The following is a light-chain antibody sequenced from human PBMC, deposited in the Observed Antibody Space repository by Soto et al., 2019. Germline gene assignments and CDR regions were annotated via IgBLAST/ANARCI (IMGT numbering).Light chain of an antibody. V-gene: IGLV2-14*01. CDR2: EVS. CDR1: SSDVGGYNY. CDR3: SSYTGSSTLGV. J-gene: IGLJ2*01. Sequence: QSVLTQPASVSGSPGQSITISCTGTSSDVGGYNYVSWYQQHPGKAPKLMIYEVSNRPSGVSNRFSGSKSGNTASLTISGRQAEDEADYYCSSYTGSSTLGVFGGGTKLTVL.